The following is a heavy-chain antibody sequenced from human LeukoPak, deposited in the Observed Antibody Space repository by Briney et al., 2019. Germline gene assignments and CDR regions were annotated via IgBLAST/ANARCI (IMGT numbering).Heavy chain of an antibody. J-gene: IGHJ6*03. CDR1: GFTFSSYG. D-gene: IGHD3-9*01. CDR2: IWYDGSNK. V-gene: IGHV3-33*08. CDR3: ARYFDWLSPYYYYMDV. Sequence: GGSLRLSCAASGFTFSSYGMHWVRQAPGKGLEWVAVIWYDGSNKYYADSVKGRFTVSRDNSKNTLYLQMNSLRAEDTAVYYCARYFDWLSPYYYYMDVWGKGTTVTVSS.